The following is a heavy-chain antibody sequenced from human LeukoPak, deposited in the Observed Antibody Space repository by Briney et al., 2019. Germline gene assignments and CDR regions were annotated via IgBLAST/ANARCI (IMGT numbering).Heavy chain of an antibody. V-gene: IGHV1-2*02. D-gene: IGHD2-21*02. CDR1: GYRFISNY. Sequence: GASVKVSCKASGYRFISNYIQWVRQAPGLGPEWMGWVHPGNGNTRYTEKFQGRVTMTRDTSINTAYMDLSSLRSDDTAVYYCAREGSYCVGGDCYSFDFWGQGTLITVSS. CDR2: VHPGNGNT. CDR3: AREGSYCVGGDCYSFDF. J-gene: IGHJ4*02.